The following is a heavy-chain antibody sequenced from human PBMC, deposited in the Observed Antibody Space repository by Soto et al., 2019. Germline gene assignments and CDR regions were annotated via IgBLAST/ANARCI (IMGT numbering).Heavy chain of an antibody. Sequence: QLHLVQSGAVVKKPGASVTVSCSASGYPVTAYYMHWVRQAPGRGLEWMGGINPATGAAKYTQTFPGRVTMTRDTSTRTGFMELSGLTSEDTAGFYCARGGGVGVAGSAAFDMWGQGTLVTVSS. CDR2: INPATGAA. J-gene: IGHJ3*02. CDR1: GYPVTAYY. D-gene: IGHD3-3*01. CDR3: ARGGGVGVAGSAAFDM. V-gene: IGHV1-2*02.